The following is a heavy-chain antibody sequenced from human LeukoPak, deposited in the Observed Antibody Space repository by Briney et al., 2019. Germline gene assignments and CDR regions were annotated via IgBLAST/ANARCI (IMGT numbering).Heavy chain of an antibody. CDR1: GYSISSGYY. CDR2: IYYTGST. J-gene: IGHJ4*02. D-gene: IGHD5-18*01. Sequence: SETLSLTCTVSGYSISSGYYWGWIRQPPGKGLEWIGSIYYTGSTIYNPSLQSRVTISLDMSKSQFSLSLSSVTAADTAVYYCARWGGYSYGFTRGFDSWGQGTLVTVSS. V-gene: IGHV4-38-2*02. CDR3: ARWGGYSYGFTRGFDS.